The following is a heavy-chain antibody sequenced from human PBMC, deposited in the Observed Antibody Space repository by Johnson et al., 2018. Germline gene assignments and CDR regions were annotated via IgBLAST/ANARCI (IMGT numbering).Heavy chain of an antibody. D-gene: IGHD1-26*01. CDR2: ISSDGSNK. CDR3: AKDGIVGATDYYYGMDV. J-gene: IGHJ6*02. CDR1: GFTFSSYG. Sequence: QVQLVQCGGGVVQPGRSLRLSCAASGFTFSSYGMHWVRQAPGKGLEWVAVISSDGSNKYYAASVKGRFTISRDNSKNTMYLQLHSLRAEDTAVYYCAKDGIVGATDYYYGMDVWGQGTTVTVSS. V-gene: IGHV3-30*18.